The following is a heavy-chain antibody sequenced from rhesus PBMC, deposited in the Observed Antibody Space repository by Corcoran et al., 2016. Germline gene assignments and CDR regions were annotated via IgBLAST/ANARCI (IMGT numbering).Heavy chain of an antibody. CDR1: GGSRSDNFL. CDR3: ARRTTGTTAFFDS. Sequence: QVQLQESGPGVVKPSETLSLICAVSGGSRSDNFLWGWIRQPPGKGLEWIGYIYGSGSTTVYNPSLKSRVTISKATSKYQFSLQLSSVTAADTAVYYCARRTTGTTAFFDSWGQGVLVTVSS. J-gene: IGHJ4*01. V-gene: IGHV4S10*01. CDR2: IYGSGSTT. D-gene: IGHD1-7*02.